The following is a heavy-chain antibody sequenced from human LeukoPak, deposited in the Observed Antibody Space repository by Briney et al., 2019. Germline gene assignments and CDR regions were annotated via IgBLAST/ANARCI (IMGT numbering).Heavy chain of an antibody. CDR3: ARERVAAGGGRYFDY. CDR1: GFPFSSHG. D-gene: IGHD6-13*01. Sequence: PGGSLRLSCAGSGFPFSSHGMNWVRQAPGKGLEWVSYISSSSSTIYYVDSVKGRFTISRDNAKNSLYLQMNSLRAEDTALYYCARERVAAGGGRYFDYWGQGTLVAVSS. J-gene: IGHJ4*02. CDR2: ISSSSSTI. V-gene: IGHV3-48*01.